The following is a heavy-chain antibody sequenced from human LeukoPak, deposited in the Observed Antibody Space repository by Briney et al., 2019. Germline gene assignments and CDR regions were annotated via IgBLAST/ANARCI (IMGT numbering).Heavy chain of an antibody. Sequence: GGSLRLSCAASGFTFSSYSMNWVRQAPGKGLEWVSSISSSSSYIYYADSVKGRFTISRDNAKNSLYLQMNSLRAGDTAVYYCARGITGTTGMVDYWGQGTLVTVSS. CDR1: GFTFSSYS. J-gene: IGHJ4*02. CDR3: ARGITGTTGMVDY. D-gene: IGHD1-7*01. CDR2: ISSSSSYI. V-gene: IGHV3-21*01.